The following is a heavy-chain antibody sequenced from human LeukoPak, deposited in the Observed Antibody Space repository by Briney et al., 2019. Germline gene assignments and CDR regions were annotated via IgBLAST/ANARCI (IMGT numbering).Heavy chain of an antibody. CDR1: GFTFSSYS. CDR2: ISSSSYV. D-gene: IGHD3-10*01. V-gene: IGHV3-21*01. J-gene: IGHJ4*02. CDR3: ARGFESGRGY. Sequence: GGSLRLSCAASGFTFSSYSMNWVRQTPGKGLEWVSSISSSSYVYYADSVKGRFTISRDNAKNSLYLQMNSLRAEDTAVYYCARGFESGRGYWGQGTLVTVSS.